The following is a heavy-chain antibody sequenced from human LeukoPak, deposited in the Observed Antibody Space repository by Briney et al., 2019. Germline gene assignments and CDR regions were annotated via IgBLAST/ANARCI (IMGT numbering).Heavy chain of an antibody. Sequence: GGSLRLSCAASGFTFSSYAMSWVRQAPGKGLEWVSAISGSGGSTHYADSVKGRFTISRDNSKNTLYLQMNSLRAEDTAVYYCAKEGSGSYYNGGTGLCFDYWGQGTLVTVSS. V-gene: IGHV3-23*01. CDR2: ISGSGGST. D-gene: IGHD3-10*01. CDR1: GFTFSSYA. CDR3: AKEGSGSYYNGGTGLCFDY. J-gene: IGHJ4*02.